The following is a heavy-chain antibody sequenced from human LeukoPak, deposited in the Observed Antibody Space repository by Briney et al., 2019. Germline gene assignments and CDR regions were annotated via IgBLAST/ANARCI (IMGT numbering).Heavy chain of an antibody. V-gene: IGHV3-21*01. J-gene: IGHJ6*03. D-gene: IGHD3-9*01. Sequence: PGGSLRLSCTASGFTFGDYVMNWVRQAPGKGLEWVSSISSSSTYIYYADSVKGRFTISRDNAKNSLYLQMNSLRAEDTAVYYCARDHDWDYMDVWGKGTTVTVSS. CDR3: ARDHDWDYMDV. CDR1: GFTFGDYV. CDR2: ISSSSTYI.